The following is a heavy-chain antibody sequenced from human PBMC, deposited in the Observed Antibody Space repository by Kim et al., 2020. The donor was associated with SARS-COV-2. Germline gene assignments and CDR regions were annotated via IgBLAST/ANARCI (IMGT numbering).Heavy chain of an antibody. Sequence: SETLSLTCTVSGGSISSYYWSWIRQPPGKGLEWIGYIYYSGSTNYNPSLKSRVTISVDTSKNQFSLKLSSVTAADTAVYYCARDPGQWLAGDYYYYYGM. V-gene: IGHV4-59*13. J-gene: IGHJ6*01. CDR3: ARDPGQWLAGDYYYYYGM. D-gene: IGHD6-19*01. CDR1: GGSISSYY. CDR2: IYYSGST.